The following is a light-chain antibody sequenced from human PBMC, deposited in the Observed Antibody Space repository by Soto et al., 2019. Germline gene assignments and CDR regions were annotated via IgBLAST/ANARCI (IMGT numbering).Light chain of an antibody. V-gene: IGKV1-27*01. CDR1: QGIDTY. Sequence: DLQMTQSPSSLSASVGDRDTITCRASQGIDTYLAWYQQKPGQVPKLLIYAASTLQSGVPSRFSGSGSGTDFTLTISSLQSEDVATYFCQKYTSAPFTFGPGTKVDIK. CDR3: QKYTSAPFT. CDR2: AAS. J-gene: IGKJ3*01.